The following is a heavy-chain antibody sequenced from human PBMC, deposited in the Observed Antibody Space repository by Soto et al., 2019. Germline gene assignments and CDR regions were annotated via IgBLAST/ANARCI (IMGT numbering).Heavy chain of an antibody. Sequence: LRLSCAASGFTFSSYGMHWVRQAPGKGLEWVAVISYDGSNKYYADSVKGRFTISRDNSKNTLYLQMNSLRAEDTAVYYCAKELRAYCGGDCYSRGGDAFDIWGQGTMVTVSS. D-gene: IGHD2-21*02. J-gene: IGHJ3*02. CDR3: AKELRAYCGGDCYSRGGDAFDI. V-gene: IGHV3-30*18. CDR2: ISYDGSNK. CDR1: GFTFSSYG.